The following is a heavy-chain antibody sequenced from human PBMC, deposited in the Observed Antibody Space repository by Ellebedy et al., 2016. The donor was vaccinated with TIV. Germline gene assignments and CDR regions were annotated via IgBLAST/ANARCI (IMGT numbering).Heavy chain of an antibody. V-gene: IGHV1-24*01. CDR1: GYTLTELS. CDR3: ARDIQGIAAAGTVWFDP. D-gene: IGHD6-13*01. CDR2: FDPEDGET. J-gene: IGHJ5*02. Sequence: ASVKVSXXVSGYTLTELSMHWVRQAPGKGLEWMGGFDPEDGETIYAQKFQGRVTITADKSTSTAYMELSSLRSEDTAVYYCARDIQGIAAAGTVWFDPWGQGTLVTVSS.